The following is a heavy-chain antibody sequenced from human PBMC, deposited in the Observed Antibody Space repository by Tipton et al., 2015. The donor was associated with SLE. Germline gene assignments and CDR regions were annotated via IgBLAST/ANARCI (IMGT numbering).Heavy chain of an antibody. CDR3: ARDGTRSAFSNWFDP. J-gene: IGHJ5*02. V-gene: IGHV4-34*01. D-gene: IGHD1-26*01. CDR1: GGSFSGYY. Sequence: AGLVKPSETLSLTCAVYGGSFSGYYWSWIRQPPGKGLEWIGEINHSGSTNYNPSLKSRVTISVDTSKNQFSLKLSSVTAADTAVYYCARDGTRSAFSNWFDPWGQGTLVTVSS. CDR2: INHSGST.